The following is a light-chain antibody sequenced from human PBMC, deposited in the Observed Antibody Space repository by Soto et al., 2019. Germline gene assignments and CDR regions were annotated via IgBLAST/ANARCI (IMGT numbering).Light chain of an antibody. Sequence: DIQMSQSPSALSASVGDSVTITCRASQGITNRLAWVQQKPGKAPKSLIYAASTLQRGVPPRFSGTGSGTDFTLTISSLLPEDLATYYCHQYDSYPLTFGGGTKVEIK. CDR2: AAS. J-gene: IGKJ4*01. CDR3: HQYDSYPLT. CDR1: QGITNR. V-gene: IGKV1-16*01.